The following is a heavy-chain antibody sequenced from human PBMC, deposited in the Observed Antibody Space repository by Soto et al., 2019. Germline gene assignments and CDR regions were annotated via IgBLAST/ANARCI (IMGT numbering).Heavy chain of an antibody. J-gene: IGHJ4*02. CDR1: GFTFSSYS. D-gene: IGHD2-8*01. CDR3: ARDLGYCTNGVCYPNYYFDY. Sequence: EVQLVESGGGLVQPGGSLRLSCAASGFTFSSYSMNWVRQAPGKGLEWVSYISSSSSTIYYADSVKGRFTISRDNAKNSLYLQMNSLRDEDTAVYYCARDLGYCTNGVCYPNYYFDYWGQGTLVTVSS. CDR2: ISSSSSTI. V-gene: IGHV3-48*02.